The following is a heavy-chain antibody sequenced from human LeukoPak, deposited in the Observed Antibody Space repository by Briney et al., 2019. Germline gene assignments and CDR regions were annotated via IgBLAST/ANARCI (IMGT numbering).Heavy chain of an antibody. CDR2: IYSGGNT. J-gene: IGHJ4*02. V-gene: IGHV3-53*01. CDR3: ARGERLVPAAMWFDY. Sequence: PGGSLRLSCAASGFTVSINYMSWVRQAPGKGLEWVSVIYSGGNTYYADSVKGRFTISRDNSKNTVYLQMNSLRAEDTAVYYCARGERLVPAAMWFDYWGQGTLVTVSS. D-gene: IGHD2-2*01. CDR1: GFTVSINY.